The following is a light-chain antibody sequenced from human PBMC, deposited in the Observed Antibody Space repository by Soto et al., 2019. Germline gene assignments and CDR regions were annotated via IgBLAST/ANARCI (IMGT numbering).Light chain of an antibody. J-gene: IGKJ2*03. V-gene: IGKV3-20*01. CDR2: AAS. CDR1: QSLSSAY. Sequence: EIVLTQSPDTLSLSPGERATLSCRASQSLSSAYLVWYQQKPGQAPRLLMFAASSRATGTPDRFSGSGSGTDFTLTISRLEPEDVAVYYCQQYYYTPYSFGQGTKLEIK. CDR3: QQYYYTPYS.